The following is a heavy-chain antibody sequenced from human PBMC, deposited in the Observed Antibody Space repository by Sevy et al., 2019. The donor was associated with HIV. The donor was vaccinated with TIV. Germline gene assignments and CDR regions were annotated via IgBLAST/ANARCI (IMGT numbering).Heavy chain of an antibody. CDR2: SNSDEISR. CDR3: VRAHYYYDSSGYMGIDAFDV. V-gene: IGHV3-74*01. Sequence: GGSLRLSCAASGFSFSSYWMHWVRQAPGKGLEWVSRSNSDEISRSYADSVMGRFTISRDNAKNTLYLQMENLRVEDTAIYYCVRAHYYYDSSGYMGIDAFDVWGQGTTVTVSS. CDR1: GFSFSSYW. J-gene: IGHJ3*01. D-gene: IGHD3-22*01.